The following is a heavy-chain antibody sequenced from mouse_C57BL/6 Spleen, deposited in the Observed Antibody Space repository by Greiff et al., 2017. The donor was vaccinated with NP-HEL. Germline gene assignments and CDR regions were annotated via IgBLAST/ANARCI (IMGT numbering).Heavy chain of an antibody. CDR3: ARSSYYSNYGAWFAY. CDR2: INPNNGGT. J-gene: IGHJ3*01. V-gene: IGHV1-18*01. D-gene: IGHD2-5*01. CDR1: GYTFTDYN. Sequence: EVHLVESGPELVKPGASVKIPCKASGYTFTDYNMDWVKQSHGKSLEWIGDINPNNGGTIYNQKFKGKATLTVDKSSSTAYMELRSLTSEDTAVYYCARSSYYSNYGAWFAYWGQGTLVTVSA.